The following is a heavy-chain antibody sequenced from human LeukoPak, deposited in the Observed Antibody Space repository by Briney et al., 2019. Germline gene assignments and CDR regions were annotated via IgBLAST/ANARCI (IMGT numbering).Heavy chain of an antibody. CDR3: ARDVVPEANWFDP. Sequence: ASVKVSCKASGYTFTSYYMHWVRQAPGQGLEWMGRINPNSGGTNYAQKFQGRVTMTRDTSISTAYMELSRLRSDDTAVYYCARDVVPEANWFDPWGQGTLVTVSS. V-gene: IGHV1-2*06. D-gene: IGHD2-2*01. CDR1: GYTFTSYY. J-gene: IGHJ5*02. CDR2: INPNSGGT.